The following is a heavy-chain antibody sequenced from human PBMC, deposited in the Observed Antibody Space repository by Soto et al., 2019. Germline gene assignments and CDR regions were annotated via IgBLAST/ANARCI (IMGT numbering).Heavy chain of an antibody. D-gene: IGHD3-3*01. V-gene: IGHV4-59*08. CDR3: ARLGGYYQAFDN. CDR1: GGSIRNNY. J-gene: IGHJ4*02. CDR2: IYYTGTS. Sequence: PSETLSLTCTVSGGSIRNNYWSWIRQPPGKGQEWVGYIYYTGTSKYNPSLKSRVTISVDSSKNQFSLKLDSVTAADTAVYYCARLGGYYQAFDNWGQGTLVTVSS.